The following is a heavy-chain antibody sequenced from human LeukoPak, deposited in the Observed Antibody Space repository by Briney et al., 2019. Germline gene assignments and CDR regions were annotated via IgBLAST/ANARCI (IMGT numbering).Heavy chain of an antibody. J-gene: IGHJ4*02. CDR3: MDSFLAAAGQY. CDR2: IYSGGST. D-gene: IGHD6-13*01. CDR1: GFTFSSYG. Sequence: GGSLRLSCAASGFTFSSYGMHWVRQAPGKGLEWVSVIYSGGSTYYADSVKGRFTISRDNSKNTLYLQMNSLRAEDTAVYYCMDSFLAAAGQYWGQGTLVTVSS. V-gene: IGHV3-66*01.